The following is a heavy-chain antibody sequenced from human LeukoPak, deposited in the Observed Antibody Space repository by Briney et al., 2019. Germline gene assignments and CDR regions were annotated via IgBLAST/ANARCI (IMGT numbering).Heavy chain of an antibody. CDR3: AKGRTASRKNNVVVVPAAMNPYYMDV. CDR1: GFTFSSYG. Sequence: PGGSLRLSCAASGFTFSSYGMHWVRQAPGKGLDWVAFIRYDGSNKYYADPVKGRFTISRDSSKNTLYLQMNSLRAEDTAVYYCAKGRTASRKNNVVVVPAAMNPYYMDVWGKGTTVTVSS. D-gene: IGHD2-2*01. V-gene: IGHV3-30*02. J-gene: IGHJ6*03. CDR2: IRYDGSNK.